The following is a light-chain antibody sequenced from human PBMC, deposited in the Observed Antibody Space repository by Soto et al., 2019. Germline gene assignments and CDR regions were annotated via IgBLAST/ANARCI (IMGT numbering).Light chain of an antibody. J-gene: IGLJ2*01. CDR2: EVT. V-gene: IGLV2-8*01. Sequence: QSTLTQPPSASGSPGQSVTISCTGTSRDVGAFNFVSWYQQHPGKAPKPLIYEVTKRPSGVPDRFSASKSGNTASLTVSGLQAEDEADYYCSSYAGSNSVVFGGGTKLTVL. CDR3: SSYAGSNSVV. CDR1: SRDVGAFNF.